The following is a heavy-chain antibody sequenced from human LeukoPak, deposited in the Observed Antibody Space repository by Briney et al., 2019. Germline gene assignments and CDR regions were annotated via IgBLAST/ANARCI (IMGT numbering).Heavy chain of an antibody. Sequence: SVKVSCKASGGTFISYAISWVRQAPGQGLEWMGRIIPFFGIANYAQKFQGRVTITADKSTSTAYMELSSLRSEDTAVYYCARDPYSSGWYPGNWFDPWGQGTLVTVS. V-gene: IGHV1-69*10. CDR1: GGTFISYA. D-gene: IGHD6-19*01. CDR3: ARDPYSSGWYPGNWFDP. CDR2: IIPFFGIA. J-gene: IGHJ5*02.